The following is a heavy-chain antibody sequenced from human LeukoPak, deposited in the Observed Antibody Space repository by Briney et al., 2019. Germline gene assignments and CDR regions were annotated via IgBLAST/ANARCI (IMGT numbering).Heavy chain of an antibody. V-gene: IGHV6-1*01. CDR2: TFYRSKWYN. CDR1: GDTLSSNRAA. J-gene: IGHJ4*02. D-gene: IGHD4-17*01. CDR3: ARDDYGNYFDY. Sequence: QTPSLTRALSGDTLSSNRAASNWARQPPSRGLEWQVRTFYRSKWYNDYAVSVKSRITINPNTSKNQLSPQLNSVTPEDTAVYYCARDDYGNYFDYWGQGNLVTVSS.